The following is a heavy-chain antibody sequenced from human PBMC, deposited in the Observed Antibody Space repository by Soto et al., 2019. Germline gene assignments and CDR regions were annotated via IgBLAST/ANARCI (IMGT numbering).Heavy chain of an antibody. V-gene: IGHV5-10-1*01. Sequence: GESLKISCKASGYIRNTDWISWVRQKPGKGLEWMGRIDPLESHTKYSPSFEGRVNISDDRYIATDYLHWTSLETSDTAIYYCSRHQVGMVEEDSRGQGTMVTVYS. CDR3: SRHQVGMVEEDS. CDR1: GYIRNTDW. CDR2: IDPLESHT. D-gene: IGHD1-26*01. J-gene: IGHJ4*02.